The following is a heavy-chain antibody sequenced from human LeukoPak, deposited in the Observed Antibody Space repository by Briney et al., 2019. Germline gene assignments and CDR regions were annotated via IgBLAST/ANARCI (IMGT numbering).Heavy chain of an antibody. CDR2: ISSSGSTI. V-gene: IGHV3-48*03. J-gene: IGHJ4*02. D-gene: IGHD5-24*01. CDR1: GFTFSSYE. CDR3: AREDGDGYNPDY. Sequence: GGSLRLSCAASGFTFSSYEMNWVRQAPGKGLEWVSYISSSGSTIYYADSVKGRFTISRDNAKNSLYLQMNSLRAEDTAVYYCAREDGDGYNPDYWGQGTLVTVSS.